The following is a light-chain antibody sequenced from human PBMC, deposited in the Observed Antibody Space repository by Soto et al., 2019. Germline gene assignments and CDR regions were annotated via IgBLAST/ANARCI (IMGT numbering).Light chain of an antibody. CDR3: QQYGTSPFS. Sequence: EVVLTQSQGTLSLSPGERATLSCRASQSVRSNSVAWYQQKPGQPPRLLMYGASSRASGIPDRFSGSGSGTDFSLAISRVEPEDFAVYYCQQYGTSPFSFGPGTKVDIK. CDR1: QSVRSNS. CDR2: GAS. J-gene: IGKJ3*01. V-gene: IGKV3-20*01.